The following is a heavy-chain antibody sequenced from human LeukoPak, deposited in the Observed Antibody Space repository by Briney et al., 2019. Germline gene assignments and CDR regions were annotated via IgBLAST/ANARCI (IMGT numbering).Heavy chain of an antibody. D-gene: IGHD2-15*01. Sequence: PSETLSLTCTVSGGSISSYYWSWIRQPPGKGLEWIGYIYYSGSTNYNPSLKSRVTISVDTSKNQFSLKVSSVTAADTAVYYCARRGRALYCSGGSCYDYWGQGTLVTVSS. CDR2: IYYSGST. CDR1: GGSISSYY. CDR3: ARRGRALYCSGGSCYDY. V-gene: IGHV4-59*01. J-gene: IGHJ4*02.